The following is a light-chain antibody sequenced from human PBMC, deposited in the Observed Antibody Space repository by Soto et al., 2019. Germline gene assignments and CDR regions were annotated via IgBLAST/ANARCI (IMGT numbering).Light chain of an antibody. CDR1: SRDVQCYNY. J-gene: IGLJ2*01. Sequence: QSVLTQPPSACGSPGQSFTISCTGTSRDVQCYNYGSWYQQHPGKAPKLLIYDVTKRPSGVPDRFSGSKSRHTASLPVSGLPAEDEALYYCPSYAGSDNLGVFGGGNKVTV. V-gene: IGLV2-8*01. CDR3: PSYAGSDNLGV. CDR2: DVT.